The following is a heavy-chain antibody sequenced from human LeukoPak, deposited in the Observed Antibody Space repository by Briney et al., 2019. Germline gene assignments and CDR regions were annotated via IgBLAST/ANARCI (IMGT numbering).Heavy chain of an antibody. J-gene: IGHJ3*02. CDR3: ARDRRYSSGWYGAFDI. CDR2: ISGDGGST. V-gene: IGHV3-43*02. CDR1: GFTFDDYA. D-gene: IGHD6-19*01. Sequence: GGSLRLACAASGFTFDDYAMHWVRQAPGKGLEWVSLISGDGGSTYCADYVKGRFPMSRDNAKNSMYLQMNSLRADDTAVYYCARDRRYSSGWYGAFDIWGQGTMVTVSS.